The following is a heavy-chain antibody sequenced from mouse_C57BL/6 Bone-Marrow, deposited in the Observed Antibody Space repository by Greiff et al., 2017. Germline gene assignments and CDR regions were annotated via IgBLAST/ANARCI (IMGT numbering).Heavy chain of an antibody. CDR3: ARGAY. CDR1: GYTFTSYW. J-gene: IGHJ3*01. V-gene: IGHV1-69*01. Sequence: QVQLQQPGAELVMPGASVKLSCKASGYTFTSYWMHWVKQRPGQGLEWIGEIDPSASYTNYNQKFKGKFTLTVDNSSSTACMQLSSLTSEDSSVYYCARGAYWGQGTLVTVSA. CDR2: IDPSASYT.